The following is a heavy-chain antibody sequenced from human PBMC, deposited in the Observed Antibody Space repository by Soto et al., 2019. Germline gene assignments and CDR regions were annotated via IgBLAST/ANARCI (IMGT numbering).Heavy chain of an antibody. J-gene: IGHJ5*02. V-gene: IGHV1-69*13. Sequence: ASVKVSCKASGGTFDSYVISWLRQAPGQGLEWMGGIMPIFGTPNYAQKFRGRVTISADESTSTAYLELSSLTSDDTAVYYCARVHSSGIFYFVDPRGQGTLVTVLL. D-gene: IGHD3-10*01. CDR3: ARVHSSGIFYFVDP. CDR2: IMPIFGTP. CDR1: GGTFDSYV.